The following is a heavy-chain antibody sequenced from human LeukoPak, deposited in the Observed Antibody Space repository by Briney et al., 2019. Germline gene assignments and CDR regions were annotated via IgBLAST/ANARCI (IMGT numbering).Heavy chain of an antibody. D-gene: IGHD1-1*01. CDR1: GFTFSSYA. CDR2: IKQDGSEK. Sequence: PGGSLRLSCAASGFTFSSYAMSWVRQAPGKGLEWVANIKQDGSEKYYVDSVKGRFTISRDNAKNSLYLQMNSLRAEDTAVYYCARDRSYNDYWGQGTLVTVSS. V-gene: IGHV3-7*01. CDR3: ARDRSYNDY. J-gene: IGHJ4*02.